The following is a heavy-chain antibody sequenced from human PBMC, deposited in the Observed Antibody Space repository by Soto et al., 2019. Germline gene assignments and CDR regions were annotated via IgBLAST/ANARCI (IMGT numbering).Heavy chain of an antibody. V-gene: IGHV3-74*01. D-gene: IGHD6-19*01. J-gene: IGHJ4*02. CDR2: INSDGSST. CDR3: ASPFVAGTVELDY. Sequence: EVQLVESGGGLVQPGGSLRLSCAASGFTFSSYWMHWVRQAPGKGLVWVSRINSDGSSTSYADSVKGRFTISRDNAKNALYLQMNSLRAEDTAVDYCASPFVAGTVELDYWGQGTLVTVSS. CDR1: GFTFSSYW.